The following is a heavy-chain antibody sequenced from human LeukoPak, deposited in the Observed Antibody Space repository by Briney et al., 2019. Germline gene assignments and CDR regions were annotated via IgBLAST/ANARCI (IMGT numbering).Heavy chain of an antibody. J-gene: IGHJ3*02. CDR2: ISSSGSTI. Sequence: PGGSLRLSCAASGFTFSSYEMNWVRQAPGKGLEWGSYISSSGSTIYYADSVKGRFTISRDNAKNSLYLQMNSLRAEDTAVYYCARGGRWLQLEAFDIWGQGTMVTVSS. D-gene: IGHD5-24*01. V-gene: IGHV3-48*03. CDR1: GFTFSSYE. CDR3: ARGGRWLQLEAFDI.